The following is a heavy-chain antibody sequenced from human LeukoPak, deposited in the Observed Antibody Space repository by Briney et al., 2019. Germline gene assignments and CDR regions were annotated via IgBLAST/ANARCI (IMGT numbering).Heavy chain of an antibody. J-gene: IGHJ4*02. V-gene: IGHV4-59*01. CDR1: GGFISNYY. CDR2: IYYSGST. Sequence: KPSETLSLTCTVSGGFISNYYWSWIRQPPGKGLEWIGYIYYSGSTNCNPSLKSRVTISLDTSKNKFSLKLSSVTAADTAVYYCARGYCSGDSCYWFDYWGQGTLVTVSS. CDR3: ARGYCSGDSCYWFDY. D-gene: IGHD2-15*01.